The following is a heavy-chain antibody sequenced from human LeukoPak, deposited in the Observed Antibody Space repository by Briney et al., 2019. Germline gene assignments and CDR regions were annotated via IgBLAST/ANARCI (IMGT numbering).Heavy chain of an antibody. Sequence: PGRSLRLSCAASGFTFSTYAMHWVRQAPGKGLEWVAFISYDGTNKYCADSVKGRFTISRDNSKNTVYGQMNSLRAEDTGVYYCAKAKAAVGTWEWWFGMDIWGQGTTVTVSS. CDR3: AKAKAAVGTWEWWFGMDI. V-gene: IGHV3-30-3*01. CDR2: ISYDGTNK. J-gene: IGHJ6*02. CDR1: GFTFSTYA. D-gene: IGHD6-13*01.